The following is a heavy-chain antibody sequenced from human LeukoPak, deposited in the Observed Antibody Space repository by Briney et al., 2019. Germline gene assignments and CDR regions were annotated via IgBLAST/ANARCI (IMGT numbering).Heavy chain of an antibody. V-gene: IGHV3-11*05. CDR2: ISSSSSYT. J-gene: IGHJ3*02. CDR3: ARDRLTNDAFDI. CDR1: GFTFSDYY. D-gene: IGHD2-8*01. Sequence: GGSLRLSCAASGFTFSDYYMSWIRQAPGKGLEWVSYISSSSSYTNYADSVKGRFTISRDNAKDSLYLQMNSLRAEDTAVYYCARDRLTNDAFDIWGQGTMVTVSS.